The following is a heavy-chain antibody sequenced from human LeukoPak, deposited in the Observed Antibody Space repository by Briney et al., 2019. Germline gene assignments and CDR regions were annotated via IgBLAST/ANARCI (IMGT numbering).Heavy chain of an antibody. CDR2: FSHYGNYK. J-gene: IGHJ3*02. V-gene: IGHV3-30*18. CDR3: AKDVTMMIVAAPMSNAFDI. CDR1: TFTLSSFG. Sequence: RGGCLCLSRAPSTFTLSSFGIHWGRQVPRRGGEWVTGFSHYGNYKYYVDSAKGRFTISRDNSKNTLDLQMNSLTAAETAVYCCAKDVTMMIVAAPMSNAFDIWGQGTMVTVS. D-gene: IGHD3-22*01.